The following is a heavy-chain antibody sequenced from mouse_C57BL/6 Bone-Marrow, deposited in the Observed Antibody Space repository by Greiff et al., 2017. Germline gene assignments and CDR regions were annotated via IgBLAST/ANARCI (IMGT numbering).Heavy chain of an antibody. D-gene: IGHD4-1*01. Sequence: VQLQQSGPGLVAPSQTLSITCTASGFSFTSYAISWVRQPPGKGLEWLGVIWPGGGTNYNSALKSRLSISKDNSKSQVFLKMNSLQTDDTARYYCAKTGTRGCFDYWGKGTTLTVSS. J-gene: IGHJ2*01. CDR3: AKTGTRGCFDY. CDR2: IWPGGGT. CDR1: GFSFTSYA. V-gene: IGHV2-9-1*01.